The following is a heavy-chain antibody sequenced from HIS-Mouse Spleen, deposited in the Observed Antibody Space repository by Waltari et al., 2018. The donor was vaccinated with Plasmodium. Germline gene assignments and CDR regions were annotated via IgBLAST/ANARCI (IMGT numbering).Heavy chain of an antibody. CDR1: GFTFDDFA. V-gene: IGHV3-9*01. CDR2: ISWNSGSI. CDR3: AKDFCSGGSCLGLFDY. Sequence: EVQLVESGGGLVQPGRSLRLSCSASGFTFDDFAMPGVRQAPGKGLEWVSGISWNSGSIGYADSVKGRFTISRDNAKNSLYLQMNSLRAEDTALYYCAKDFCSGGSCLGLFDYWGQGTLVTVSS. J-gene: IGHJ4*02. D-gene: IGHD2-15*01.